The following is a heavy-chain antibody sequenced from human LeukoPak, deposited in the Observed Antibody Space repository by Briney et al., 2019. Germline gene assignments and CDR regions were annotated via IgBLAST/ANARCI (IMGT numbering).Heavy chain of an antibody. V-gene: IGHV5-51*01. CDR3: ARHEGSGSYYSY. J-gene: IGHJ4*02. D-gene: IGHD1-26*01. Sequence: GESLKISCKGSGYSFTTYCNAWVRQMPGRGLELMGIISPDDSEIRYSPSFRGQVTISADKSTSTAYLQWSRLKASDTAIYYCARHEGSGSYYSYWGQGTLVTVSS. CDR2: ISPDDSEI. CDR1: GYSFTTYC.